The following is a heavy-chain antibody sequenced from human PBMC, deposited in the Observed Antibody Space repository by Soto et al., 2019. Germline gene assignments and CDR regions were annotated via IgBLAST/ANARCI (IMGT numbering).Heavy chain of an antibody. CDR3: ARGDNFYDSSGYYY. J-gene: IGHJ4*02. CDR1: GFTFSSYA. Sequence: GGSLRLSCVASGFTFSSYAMHWVRQTPGKGLEWVAVISYDGANQYYADSVKGRFTISRDTSKNTLYLQMNSLRAEDTAVYYCARGDNFYDSSGYYYWGQGTLVTVSS. D-gene: IGHD3-22*01. V-gene: IGHV3-30-3*01. CDR2: ISYDGANQ.